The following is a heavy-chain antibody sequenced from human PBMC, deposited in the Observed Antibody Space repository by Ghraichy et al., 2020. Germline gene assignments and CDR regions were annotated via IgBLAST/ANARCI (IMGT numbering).Heavy chain of an antibody. V-gene: IGHV3-49*03. CDR2: IRSKAYGGTT. CDR3: TRDRSKRKGYYYYMDV. CDR1: GFTFGDYA. Sequence: GGSLRLSCTASGFTFGDYAMSWFRQAPGKGLEWVGFIRSKAYGGTTEYAASVKGRFTISRDDSKSIAYLQMNSLKTEDTAVYYCTRDRSKRKGYYYYMDVWGKGTTVTVSS. D-gene: IGHD1-14*01. J-gene: IGHJ6*03.